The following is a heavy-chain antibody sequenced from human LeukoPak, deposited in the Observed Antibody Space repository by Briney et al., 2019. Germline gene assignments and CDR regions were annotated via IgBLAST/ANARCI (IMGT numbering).Heavy chain of an antibody. D-gene: IGHD3-10*01. J-gene: IGHJ4*02. CDR2: ISGSGGST. CDR1: GFTFNRRG. CDR3: AKAKLLWFGELYYFDY. Sequence: GGSLRLSCAASGFTFNRRGMHWVRQAPGKGLEWVSAISGSGGSTYYADSVKGRFTISRDNSKNTLYLQMNSLRAEDTAVYYCAKAKLLWFGELYYFDYWGQGTLVTVSS. V-gene: IGHV3-23*01.